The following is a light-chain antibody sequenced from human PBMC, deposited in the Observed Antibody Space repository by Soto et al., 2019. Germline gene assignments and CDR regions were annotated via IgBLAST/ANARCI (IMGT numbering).Light chain of an antibody. CDR2: AES. Sequence: DLQMTQAPSSLSASVGDRVTITCRASQGISNYLAWYQQKPGKVHKLLLYAESTLQSGVPSRFSGSASCTEFTLTIISLQPEDVATSYCQKYHSAPWTFGQVTQWEIK. CDR3: QKYHSAPWT. CDR1: QGISNY. V-gene: IGKV1-27*01. J-gene: IGKJ1*01.